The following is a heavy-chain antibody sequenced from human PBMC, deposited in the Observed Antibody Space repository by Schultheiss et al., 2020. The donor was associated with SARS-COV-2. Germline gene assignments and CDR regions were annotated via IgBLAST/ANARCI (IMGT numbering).Heavy chain of an antibody. CDR1: GGTFTSYY. D-gene: IGHD5-12*01. CDR3: ARGYAIDY. Sequence: SVKVSCKASGGTFTSYYMHWVRQAPGQGLEWMGRIIPIFGIANYAQKFQGRVTITADKSTSTAYMELSSLRSEDTAVYYCARGYAIDYWGQGTLVTVSS. V-gene: IGHV1-69*04. CDR2: IIPIFGIA. J-gene: IGHJ4*02.